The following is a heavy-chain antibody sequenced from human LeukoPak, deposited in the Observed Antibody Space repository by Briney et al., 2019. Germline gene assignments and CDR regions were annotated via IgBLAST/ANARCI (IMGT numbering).Heavy chain of an antibody. D-gene: IGHD6-19*01. CDR2: IKQDGSEK. V-gene: IGHV3-7*03. Sequence: PGGSLRLSCVASGFTLSTFWMTWVRQAPGKRLEWVGNIKQDGSEKNYVDSVKSRFTISRDNAKNSLYMQMNSLRVGDTAVYYCARGGIAMAGSMSLMDWGQGTLVTVSS. J-gene: IGHJ4*02. CDR3: ARGGIAMAGSMSLMD. CDR1: GFTLSTFW.